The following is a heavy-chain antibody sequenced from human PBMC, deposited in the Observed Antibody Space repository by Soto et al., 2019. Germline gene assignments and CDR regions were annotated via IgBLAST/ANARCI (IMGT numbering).Heavy chain of an antibody. D-gene: IGHD6-13*01. CDR3: AGRQQLVRDYYYYGMDV. CDR1: GFTFSSYA. J-gene: IGHJ6*02. V-gene: IGHV3-23*01. CDR2: ISGSGGST. Sequence: EVQLLESGGGLVQPGGSLRLSCAASGFTFSSYAMSWVRQAPGKGLEWVSAISGSGGSTYYADSVKGRFTISRDNSKNTLYLQMNSLRAEDTAVYYCAGRQQLVRDYYYYGMDVWGQGTTVTVSS.